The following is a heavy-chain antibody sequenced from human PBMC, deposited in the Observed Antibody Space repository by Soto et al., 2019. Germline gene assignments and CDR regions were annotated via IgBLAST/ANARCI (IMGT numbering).Heavy chain of an antibody. J-gene: IGHJ6*02. CDR3: AKIIRYYYDSSGLGV. CDR2: ISYDGSNK. Sequence: GGSLRLSCAASGFTFSSYGMHWVRQAPGKGLEWVAVISYDGSNKYYADSVKGRFTISRDNSKNTLYLQMNSLRAEDTAVYYCAKIIRYYYDSSGLGVWGQGTTVTVS. V-gene: IGHV3-30*18. D-gene: IGHD3-22*01. CDR1: GFTFSSYG.